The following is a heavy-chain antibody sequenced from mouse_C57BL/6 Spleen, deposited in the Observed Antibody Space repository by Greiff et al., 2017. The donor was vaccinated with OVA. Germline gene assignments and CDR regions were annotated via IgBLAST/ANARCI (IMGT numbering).Heavy chain of an antibody. CDR2: IYPRDGST. Sequence: VKLMESGPELVKPGASVKLSCKASGYTFTSYDINWVKQRPGQGLEWIGWIYPRDGSTKYNEKFKGKATLTVDTSSSTAYMELHSLTSEDSAVYFCATDYSNFLAYWGQGTLVTVSA. CDR3: ATDYSNFLAY. D-gene: IGHD2-5*01. CDR1: GYTFTSYD. V-gene: IGHV1-85*01. J-gene: IGHJ3*01.